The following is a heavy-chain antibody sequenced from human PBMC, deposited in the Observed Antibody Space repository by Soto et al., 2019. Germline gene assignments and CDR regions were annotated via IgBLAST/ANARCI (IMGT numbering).Heavy chain of an antibody. Sequence: GGSLRLSCAASGFIFSSYGMHWVRQAPGKGLEWVAGISYDGSNQYYADSVKGRFTISRDNSKNTLYLQLNSLRAEDTAVYYCAREEFYCISTSCYTPYYYGMDVWGQGTTVTVSS. CDR2: ISYDGSNQ. CDR1: GFIFSSYG. D-gene: IGHD2-2*01. CDR3: AREEFYCISTSCYTPYYYGMDV. J-gene: IGHJ6*02. V-gene: IGHV3-30*03.